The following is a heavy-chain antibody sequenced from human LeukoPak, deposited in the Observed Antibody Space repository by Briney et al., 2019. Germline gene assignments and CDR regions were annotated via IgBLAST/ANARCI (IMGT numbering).Heavy chain of an antibody. CDR1: GFTFDDYA. CDR2: ISWNSGSI. Sequence: PGGSLRLSCAASGFTFDDYAMHWVRQAPGKGLEWVSGISWNSGSIGYADSVKGRFTISRDNAKNSLYLQTNSLRAEDTALYYCAKANYYYDSSGYGIEYFQHWGQGTLVTVSS. V-gene: IGHV3-9*01. CDR3: AKANYYYDSSGYGIEYFQH. J-gene: IGHJ1*01. D-gene: IGHD3-22*01.